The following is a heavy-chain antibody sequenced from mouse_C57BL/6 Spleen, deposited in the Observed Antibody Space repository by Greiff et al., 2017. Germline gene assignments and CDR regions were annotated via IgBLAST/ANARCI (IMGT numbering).Heavy chain of an antibody. J-gene: IGHJ4*01. D-gene: IGHD2-5*01. Sequence: QVHVKQPGAELVKPGASVKMSCKASGYTFTSYWITWVKQRPGQGLEWIGDIYPGSGSTNYNEKFKSKATLTVDTSSSTAYMQLSSLTSEDSAVYYCARSSNYAGAMDYWGQGTSVTVSS. CDR2: IYPGSGST. CDR3: ARSSNYAGAMDY. V-gene: IGHV1-55*01. CDR1: GYTFTSYW.